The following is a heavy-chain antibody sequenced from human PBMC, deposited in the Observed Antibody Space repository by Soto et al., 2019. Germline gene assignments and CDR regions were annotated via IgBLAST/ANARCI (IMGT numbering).Heavy chain of an antibody. J-gene: IGHJ4*02. CDR1: GGSISISSYY. V-gene: IGHV4-61*05. CDR2: VYHSGST. D-gene: IGHD5-18*01. CDR3: ARSLRGYSYGPFDY. Sequence: PSETLSLTCTVSGGSISISSYYWGWVRQPPGKGLEWIGYVYHSGSTNYNPSLKSRVTISVDTSKNEFSLKVSSVTAADTAVYYCARSLRGYSYGPFDYWGQGTLVTVSS.